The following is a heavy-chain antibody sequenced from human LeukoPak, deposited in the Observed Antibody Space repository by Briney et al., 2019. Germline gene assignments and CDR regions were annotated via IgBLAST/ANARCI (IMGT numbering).Heavy chain of an antibody. V-gene: IGHV3-7*01. CDR2: IKQDGSEK. Sequence: PGGSLRLSCAASGFTFSTYSMNWVRQAPGKGLEWVANIKQDGSEKYYVDSVKGRFTISRDNAKNSLYLQMNSLRAEDTAVYYCARCPHYYYMDVWGKGTTVTVSS. CDR3: ARCPHYYYMDV. CDR1: GFTFSTYS. J-gene: IGHJ6*03.